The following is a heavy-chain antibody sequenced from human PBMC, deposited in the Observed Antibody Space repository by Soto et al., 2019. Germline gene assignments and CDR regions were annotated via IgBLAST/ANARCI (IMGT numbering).Heavy chain of an antibody. CDR2: INHSGST. D-gene: IGHD3-3*01. V-gene: IGHV4-34*01. CDR3: ARGRLYYDFWSGYSKHDAFDI. CDR1: GGSFSGYY. Sequence: TLSLTCAVYGGSFSGYYWSWIRQPPGKGLEWIGEINHSGSTNYNPSLKSRVTISVDTSKNQFSLKLSSVTAADTAVYYCARGRLYYDFWSGYSKHDAFDIWGQGTMVTVS. J-gene: IGHJ3*02.